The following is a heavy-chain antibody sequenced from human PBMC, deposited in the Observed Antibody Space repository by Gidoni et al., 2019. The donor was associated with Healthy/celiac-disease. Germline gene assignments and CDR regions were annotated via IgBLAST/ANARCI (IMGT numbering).Heavy chain of an antibody. Sequence: QVQLVQSGAEVKKPGASGKVSCKASGYTFTHYGISWVRQAPGQGLEWMGWLSAYNGNTNYAEKLQGRVTMTTDTSTSTAYMELRSLRSDDTAVYYCAREFVWGTTHGDYVFPEGPLIDYWGQGTLVTVSS. CDR2: LSAYNGNT. CDR3: AREFVWGTTHGDYVFPEGPLIDY. CDR1: GYTFTHYG. D-gene: IGHD4-17*01. V-gene: IGHV1-18*01. J-gene: IGHJ4*02.